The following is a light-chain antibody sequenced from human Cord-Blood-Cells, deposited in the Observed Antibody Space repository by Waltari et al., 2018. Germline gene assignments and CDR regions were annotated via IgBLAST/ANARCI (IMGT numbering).Light chain of an antibody. V-gene: IGKV1-5*01. J-gene: IGKJ2*01. Sequence: DIQMTQSPSTLSASVGDRVTITCRASQSISSWLAWYQQKPGKAPKLLIYDASSLESGVQSRFSCSGSGTEFTLTISSLQPDDFATYYCQQYNSYWTVGQGTKLEIK. CDR3: QQYNSYWT. CDR2: DAS. CDR1: QSISSW.